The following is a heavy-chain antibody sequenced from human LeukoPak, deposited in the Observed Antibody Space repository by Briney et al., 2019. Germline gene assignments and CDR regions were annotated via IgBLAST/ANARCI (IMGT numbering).Heavy chain of an antibody. J-gene: IGHJ6*03. CDR1: GGSFSGYY. CDR2: INDSGST. V-gene: IGHV4-34*01. CDR3: ARRQLSGYYYYYYMDV. D-gene: IGHD2-2*01. Sequence: PSETLSLTCAVYGGSFSGYYWSWIRQPPGKGLEWIGEINDSGSTNYNPSLKSRVAILLDTSKTQFSLKLNSVTAADTAVYYCARRQLSGYYYYYYMDVWGKGTTVTVSS.